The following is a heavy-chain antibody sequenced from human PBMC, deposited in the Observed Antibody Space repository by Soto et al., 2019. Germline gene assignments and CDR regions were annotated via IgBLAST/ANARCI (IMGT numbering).Heavy chain of an antibody. CDR1: GYTFTSYG. CDR2: ISTYNGNT. CDR3: AREMVRGVGSDY. V-gene: IGHV1-18*01. D-gene: IGHD3-10*01. Sequence: QVQLVQSGAEVKKPGPSVKVSCKASGYTFTSYGISWVRQAPGQVLEWMGWISTYNGNTKYAQKLQGRVTMTTDTSTSTAYMELRSLISDDTAVFYCAREMVRGVGSDYWGQGTLVTVSS. J-gene: IGHJ4*02.